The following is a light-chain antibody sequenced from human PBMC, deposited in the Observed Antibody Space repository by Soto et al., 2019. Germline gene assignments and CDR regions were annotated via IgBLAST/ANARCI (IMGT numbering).Light chain of an antibody. CDR1: QSVSSSY. Sequence: PVERVTLSCRASQSVSSSYLTWYQQRPGQAPRPLIYDGSKRAAGVPDRISGDGSGTDYTLTISSLEPEDFAVYYCQQRTRWPMTFGQGTRLEIK. CDR3: QQRTRWPMT. V-gene: IGKV3D-20*02. CDR2: DGS. J-gene: IGKJ5*01.